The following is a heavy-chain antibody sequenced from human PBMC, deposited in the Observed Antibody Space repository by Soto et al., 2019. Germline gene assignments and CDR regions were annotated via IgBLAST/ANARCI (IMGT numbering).Heavy chain of an antibody. CDR3: ARVWDGDYKYYYYGMDV. CDR1: GFTFSSYA. D-gene: IGHD4-17*01. J-gene: IGHJ6*02. Sequence: EVQLVESGGGLVQPGGSLRLSCAASGFTFSSYAMHWVREAPGKGLEYVSAISSNGGSTYYANSVKGRFTISRDNSKNTLYLQMGSLRAEDMAVYYCARVWDGDYKYYYYGMDVWGQGTTVTVSS. V-gene: IGHV3-64*01. CDR2: ISSNGGST.